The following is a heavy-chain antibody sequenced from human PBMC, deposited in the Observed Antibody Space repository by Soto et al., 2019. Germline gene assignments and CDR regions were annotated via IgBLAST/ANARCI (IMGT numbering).Heavy chain of an antibody. CDR3: ARWWSGSRQGFDP. CDR2: IYYSGST. J-gene: IGHJ5*02. D-gene: IGHD3-3*01. Sequence: QVQLQESGPGLVKPSQTLSLTCTVSGGSISSGDYYWSWIRQHPGKGLEWIGYIYYSGSTYYNPPLKSGVTXSXAXXKTQFSLKLSSGTAADTAVYYGARWWSGSRQGFDPWGQGTLVTVSS. CDR1: GGSISSGDYY. V-gene: IGHV4-31*03.